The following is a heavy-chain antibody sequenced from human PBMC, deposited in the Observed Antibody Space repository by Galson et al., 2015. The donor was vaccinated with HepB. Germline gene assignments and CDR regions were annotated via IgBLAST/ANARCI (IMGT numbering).Heavy chain of an antibody. Sequence: SLRLSCAASTFIFSTYSMNWVRQAPGMGLEWLSYISASGATIYYADSVKGRFTVSRDNAKNSLYLQMNSLRPEDTAVYFCVFLRGNDLKPLDYWGQGILVTVPS. V-gene: IGHV3-48*03. CDR1: TFIFSTYS. D-gene: IGHD5-12*01. J-gene: IGHJ4*02. CDR2: ISASGATI. CDR3: VFLRGNDLKPLDY.